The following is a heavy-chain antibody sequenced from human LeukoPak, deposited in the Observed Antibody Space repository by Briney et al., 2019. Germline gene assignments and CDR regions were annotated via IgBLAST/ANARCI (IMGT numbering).Heavy chain of an antibody. D-gene: IGHD6-19*01. V-gene: IGHV3-21*01. CDR1: GFTFSAYS. CDR2: ISDGSTYI. Sequence: TGGSLGLSCSASGFTFSAYSMNWVRQAPGKGLEWVSSISDGSTYIFYGDSVKGRFTVSRDDADNSLYLQMNSLRAEDTAVYYCARTRDSSGCFDLWGQGTLVTVSS. J-gene: IGHJ5*02. CDR3: ARTRDSSGCFDL.